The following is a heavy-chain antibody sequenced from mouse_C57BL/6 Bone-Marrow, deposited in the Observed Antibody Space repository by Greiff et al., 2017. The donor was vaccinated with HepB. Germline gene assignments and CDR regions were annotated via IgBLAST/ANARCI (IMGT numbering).Heavy chain of an antibody. CDR1: GYTFTSYW. CDR3: ARGGDGSSPLDAMDY. V-gene: IGHV1-69*01. Sequence: QVQLQQPGAELVMPGASVKLSCKASGYTFTSYWMHWVKQRPGQGLEWIGEIDPSDSYTNYNQKFKGKSTLTVDKSSSTAYMQLSSLTSEDSAVYYCARGGDGSSPLDAMDYWGQGTSVTVSS. CDR2: IDPSDSYT. D-gene: IGHD1-1*01. J-gene: IGHJ4*01.